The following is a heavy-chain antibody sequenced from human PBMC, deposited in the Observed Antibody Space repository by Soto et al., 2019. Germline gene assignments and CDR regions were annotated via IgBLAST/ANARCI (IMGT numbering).Heavy chain of an antibody. CDR1: GYTFTDYY. Sequence: QVQLMQSGAEVKKPGASVKVSCKASGYTFTDYYIHWVRQAPGQGLAWMGWINPYSGATNYAQKFQDWVTMTRDTSISTAYMEVPRLRSDDTAVYYCARGGTMVRGVAEIWGQGTMVTVSS. CDR2: INPYSGAT. J-gene: IGHJ3*02. D-gene: IGHD3-10*01. V-gene: IGHV1-2*04. CDR3: ARGGTMVRGVAEI.